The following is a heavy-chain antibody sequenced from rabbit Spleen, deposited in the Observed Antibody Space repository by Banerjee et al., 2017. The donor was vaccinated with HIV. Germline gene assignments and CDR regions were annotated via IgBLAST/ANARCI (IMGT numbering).Heavy chain of an antibody. J-gene: IGHJ4*01. CDR1: GFDLSNYW. D-gene: IGHD1-1*01. CDR3: ARDDSSSGCDLDL. Sequence: QEQLVESGGGLVQPEGSLTLTCTASGFDLSNYWMCWVRQAPGKGLEWIACIYGSSSGSTYYASWAKGRFTISKTSSTTVDLKMTSLTAADTATYFCARDDSSSGCDLDLWGPGTLVTVS. CDR2: IYGSSSGST. V-gene: IGHV1S45*01.